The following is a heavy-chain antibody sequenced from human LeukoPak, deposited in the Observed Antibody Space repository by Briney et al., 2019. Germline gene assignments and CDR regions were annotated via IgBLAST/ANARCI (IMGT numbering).Heavy chain of an antibody. D-gene: IGHD3-22*01. CDR3: ARGLDLGSRGYYYFDYHYYCMDV. J-gene: IGHJ6*03. V-gene: IGHV1-18*01. Sequence: ASVKVSCKASGYTFTNYGITWVRQAPGQGLERMGWISAYNGDTHYAQKLQGRVAMTTDTSTRTVYMELRSLRHDDTAVYYCARGLDLGSRGYYYFDYHYYCMDVWGKGTTVAVSS. CDR2: ISAYNGDT. CDR1: GYTFTNYG.